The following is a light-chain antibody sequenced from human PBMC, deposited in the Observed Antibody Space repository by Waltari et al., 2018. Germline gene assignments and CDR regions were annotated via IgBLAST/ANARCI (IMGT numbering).Light chain of an antibody. CDR1: QSISDS. CDR3: EKYNNDPWT. CDR2: WAS. V-gene: IGKV1-5*03. Sequence: DVQITQSPSTRSAPLGDRVTIPCRASQSISDSLAGYQQKPGEAHNLLISWASRLESGVPSRFSGWRSGAGFTHGNSSGKPDDFATYSGEKYNNDPWTFGQGAIVEIK. J-gene: IGKJ1*01.